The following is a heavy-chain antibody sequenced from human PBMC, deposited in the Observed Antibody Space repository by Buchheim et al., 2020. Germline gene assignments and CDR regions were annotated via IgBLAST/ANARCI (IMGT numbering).Heavy chain of an antibody. CDR3: ARGPTIAAESTFYFDY. D-gene: IGHD6-13*01. V-gene: IGHV4-34*01. CDR2: INHSGST. CDR1: GGFFSDYY. Sequence: QVQLQQWGAGLLKPSETLSLTCAVFGGFFSDYYWSWIRQPPGKGLEWIGDINHSGSTNYSPSLKSRVTISVDTSKNQFSLKLSSMTAADTAVYYCARGPTIAAESTFYFDYWGQGTL. J-gene: IGHJ4*02.